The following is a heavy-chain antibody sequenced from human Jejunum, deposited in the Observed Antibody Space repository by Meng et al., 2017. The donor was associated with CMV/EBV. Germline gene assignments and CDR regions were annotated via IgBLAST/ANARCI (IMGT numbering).Heavy chain of an antibody. CDR1: GFTFSSYA. V-gene: IGHV3-23*01. Sequence: ASGFTFSSYAMSWVRQAPGKGLEWVSAISGSGGSTYYADSVKGRFTISRDNSKNTLYLQMNSLRAEDTAVYYCARLGIAAAGTVDYWGQGTLVTVSS. CDR2: ISGSGGST. CDR3: ARLGIAAAGTVDY. D-gene: IGHD6-13*01. J-gene: IGHJ4*02.